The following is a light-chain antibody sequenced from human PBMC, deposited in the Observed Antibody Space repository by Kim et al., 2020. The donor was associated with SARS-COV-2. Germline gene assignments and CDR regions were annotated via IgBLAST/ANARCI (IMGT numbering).Light chain of an antibody. Sequence: IQLTQSPSTLSASVGDRVTITCRASQSISVWLAWYQLKPGKAPSLLIYDASTLQSGVSSRFSGSGSGTEFTLTISSLQRDDFGTYFCHQDKSLSGTFGQGTKLEI. CDR1: QSISVW. J-gene: IGKJ2*02. CDR2: DAS. CDR3: HQDKSLSGT. V-gene: IGKV1-5*01.